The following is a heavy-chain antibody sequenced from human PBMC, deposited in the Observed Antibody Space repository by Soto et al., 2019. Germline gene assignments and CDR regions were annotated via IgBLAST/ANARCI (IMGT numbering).Heavy chain of an antibody. Sequence: ALVKVSCKASGYTFTGYYMHWVRQAPGQGLEWMGWINPNSGGTNYAQKFQGWVTMTRDTSISTAYMELSRLRSDDTAVYYCAIGASKYSGYENYYYYMDVWGKGTTVTVSS. J-gene: IGHJ6*03. V-gene: IGHV1-2*04. CDR1: GYTFTGYY. CDR3: AIGASKYSGYENYYYYMDV. CDR2: INPNSGGT. D-gene: IGHD5-12*01.